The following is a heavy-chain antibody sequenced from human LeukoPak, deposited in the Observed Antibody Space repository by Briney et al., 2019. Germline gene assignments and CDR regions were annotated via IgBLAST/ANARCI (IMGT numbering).Heavy chain of an antibody. CDR3: ARVPAAKVADFDY. D-gene: IGHD2-2*01. V-gene: IGHV1-69*04. CDR2: IIPILGIA. CDR1: GGTFSSYA. Sequence: ASVKVSCKASGGTFSSYAISWVRQAPGQGLEWMGRIIPILGIANYAQKFQGRVTITADKSTSTAYMELSSLRSEDTAVYYCARVPAAKVADFDYWGQGTLVTVSS. J-gene: IGHJ4*02.